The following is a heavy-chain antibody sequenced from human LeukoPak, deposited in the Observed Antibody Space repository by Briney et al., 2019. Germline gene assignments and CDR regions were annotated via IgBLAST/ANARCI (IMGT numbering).Heavy chain of an antibody. D-gene: IGHD6-13*01. J-gene: IGHJ3*02. CDR1: GFTFGDYA. CDR2: ISSSGSTI. CDR3: ARDRIAAAGIFWNTAHHDAFDI. Sequence: PGGSLRLSCTASGFTFGDYAMNWVRQAPGKGLEWVSYISSSGSTIYYADSVKGRFTISRDNAKNSLYLQMNSLRAEDTAVYYCARDRIAAAGIFWNTAHHDAFDIWGQGTMVTVSS. V-gene: IGHV3-48*03.